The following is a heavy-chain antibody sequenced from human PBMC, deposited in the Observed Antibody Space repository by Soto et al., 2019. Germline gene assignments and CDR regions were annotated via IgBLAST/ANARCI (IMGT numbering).Heavy chain of an antibody. J-gene: IGHJ2*01. CDR3: ARGGSLYWYFDL. CDR1: GYTFTSYA. CDR2: INAGNGNT. Sequence: ASVKVSCKASGYTFTSYAIHWVRQAPGQRLEWMGWINAGNGNTKYSQKFQGRVTITRDASASTAYMELSSLRSEDTAVYYCARGGSLYWYFDLWGRGTLVTVSS. D-gene: IGHD1-26*01. V-gene: IGHV1-3*01.